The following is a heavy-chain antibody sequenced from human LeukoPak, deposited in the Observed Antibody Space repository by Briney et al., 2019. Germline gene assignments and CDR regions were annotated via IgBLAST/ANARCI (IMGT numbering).Heavy chain of an antibody. CDR1: GGSVSGHY. J-gene: IGHJ3*02. Sequence: SETLSLTCTVSGGSVSGHYWSWIRQTPGKGLEWIGYIPYSGSTRYNPSLGSRVTISVDTSKDLFSLKLTSVTAADTALYYCARHRGQYNAHDAFDIWGQGTLVAVSS. CDR3: ARHRGQYNAHDAFDI. V-gene: IGHV4-59*08. D-gene: IGHD1-14*01. CDR2: IPYSGST.